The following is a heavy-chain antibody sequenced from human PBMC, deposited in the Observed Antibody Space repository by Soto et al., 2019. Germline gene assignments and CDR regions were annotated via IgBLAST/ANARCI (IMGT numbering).Heavy chain of an antibody. D-gene: IGHD2-2*01. J-gene: IGHJ4*02. CDR3: ARTFIVVVPAAQYFDY. CDR2: IKQDGSEK. V-gene: IGHV3-7*03. CDR1: GFTFSSYW. Sequence: PGGSLRLSCAASGFTFSSYWMSWVRRAPGKGLEWVANIKQDGSEKYYVDSVKGRFTISKDNAKNSLYLQMNSLRAEDTAVYYCARTFIVVVPAAQYFDYWGQGTLVTVSS.